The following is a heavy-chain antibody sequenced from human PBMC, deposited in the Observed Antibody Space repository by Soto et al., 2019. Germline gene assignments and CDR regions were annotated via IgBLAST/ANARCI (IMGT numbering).Heavy chain of an antibody. V-gene: IGHV1-46*01. Sequence: ASVKVSCKASEYTLPSYYMNWVRQAPGQGLEWMGIINPSGGSTSYAQKFQGRVTMTRDTSTSTVYMELSSLRSEDTAVYYCARVRRSSGYYYGYWGQGXPVTVYS. CDR2: INPSGGST. J-gene: IGHJ4*02. CDR1: EYTLPSYY. D-gene: IGHD3-22*01. CDR3: ARVRRSSGYYYGY.